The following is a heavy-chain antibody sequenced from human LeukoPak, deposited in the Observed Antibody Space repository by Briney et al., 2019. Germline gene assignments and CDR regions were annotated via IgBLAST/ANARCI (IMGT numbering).Heavy chain of an antibody. CDR1: GYTITDSY. V-gene: IGHV1-2*02. J-gene: IGHJ5*02. D-gene: IGHD6-13*01. Sequence: ASVKVSCKASGYTITDSYSITWVRQAPGQGLEWMGWINPNSGGTNYAQKFQGRVTMTRDTSISTAYMELSRLRSDDTAVYYCARATGYSSRKRFDPWGQGTLVTVSS. CDR3: ARATGYSSRKRFDP. CDR2: INPNSGGT.